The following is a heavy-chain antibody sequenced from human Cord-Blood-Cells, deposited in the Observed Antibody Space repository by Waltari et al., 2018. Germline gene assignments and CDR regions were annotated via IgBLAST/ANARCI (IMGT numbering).Heavy chain of an antibody. CDR1: GFTVSSNY. CDR2: IYIGGIT. D-gene: IGHD3-22*01. V-gene: IGHV3-53*01. CDR3: ARGDYDSSGYYFDY. J-gene: IGHJ4*02. Sequence: EVQLVESGGGLIQPGGSLRLSCAASGFTVSSNYMSWVRQAPGKGLEWVTVIYIGGITYYADSVKGRFTMSRDNSKNTLYLQMSSLRAEDTAVYYCARGDYDSSGYYFDYWGQGTLVTVSS.